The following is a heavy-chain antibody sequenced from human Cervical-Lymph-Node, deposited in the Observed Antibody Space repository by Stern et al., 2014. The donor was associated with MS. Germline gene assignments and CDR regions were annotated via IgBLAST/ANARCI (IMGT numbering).Heavy chain of an antibody. Sequence: QMQLVQSGAEVRKPGASGKVSCQASGYIFTNYYMHWVRQAPGQGLLWMGIINPSGGSTTYTQTFQGRVTVTRDASTSTVYMELSSLRSEDTAVYYCARADREYSSAYYFDYWGQGTLVTVSS. CDR2: INPSGGST. V-gene: IGHV1-46*03. CDR1: GYIFTNYY. D-gene: IGHD3-16*01. CDR3: ARADREYSSAYYFDY. J-gene: IGHJ4*02.